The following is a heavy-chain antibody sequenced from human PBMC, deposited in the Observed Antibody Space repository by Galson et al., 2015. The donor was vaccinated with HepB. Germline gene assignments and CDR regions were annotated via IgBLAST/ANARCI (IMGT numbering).Heavy chain of an antibody. J-gene: IGHJ4*02. Sequence: SLRLSCAASGFTFSSYEMNWVRQAPGKGLEWVAYISSSGSTIYYADSVKGRFTISRDNAKNSLYLQMNSLRAEDTAVYYCAREWYYGYYYLDYWGQGTLVTVSS. CDR2: ISSSGSTI. CDR1: GFTFSSYE. D-gene: IGHD4-17*01. V-gene: IGHV3-48*03. CDR3: AREWYYGYYYLDY.